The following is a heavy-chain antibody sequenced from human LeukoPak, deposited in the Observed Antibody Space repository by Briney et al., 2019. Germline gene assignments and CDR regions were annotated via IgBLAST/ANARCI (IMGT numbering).Heavy chain of an antibody. V-gene: IGHV3-23*01. J-gene: IGHJ4*02. D-gene: IGHD5-24*01. CDR3: AKPLRDAGSFNYPYFDF. CDR2: LGVSGGSS. Sequence: GGSLRLSGPPSGLPLTNFPVTGSGQPPGRGRGGFWALGVSGGSSSYADSVRGRFTISRDNSNNMLYLQMNSLRAEDTAVYYCAKPLRDAGSFNYPYFDFWGQGTLVTVSS. CDR1: GLPLTNFP.